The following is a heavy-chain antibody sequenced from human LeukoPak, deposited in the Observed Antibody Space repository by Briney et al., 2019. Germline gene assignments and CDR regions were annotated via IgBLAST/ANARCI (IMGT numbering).Heavy chain of an antibody. CDR1: GGSISSSSYY. CDR3: ARRLANWALNGYFDL. V-gene: IGHV4-39*01. Sequence: SETLSLTCTVSGGSISSSSYYWGWIRQPPGKGLEWIGSIYYSGSTYYNPSLKSRVTISVDTSKNQFSLKLSSVTAADTAVYYCARRLANWALNGYFDLWGRGTLVTVSS. CDR2: IYYSGST. D-gene: IGHD7-27*01. J-gene: IGHJ2*01.